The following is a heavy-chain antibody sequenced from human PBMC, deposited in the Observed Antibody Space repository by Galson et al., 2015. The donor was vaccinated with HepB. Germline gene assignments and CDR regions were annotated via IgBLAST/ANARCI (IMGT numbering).Heavy chain of an antibody. D-gene: IGHD2-2*02. Sequence: SLRLSCAASGFTFSSYSMNWVRQAPGKGLEWVSYISSSSSTIYYADSVKGRFTISRDNAKNSLYLQMNSLRDEDTAVYYCARGIVVPAAISWFDPWDQGTLVTVSS. CDR2: ISSSSSTI. J-gene: IGHJ5*02. V-gene: IGHV3-48*02. CDR1: GFTFSSYS. CDR3: ARGIVVPAAISWFDP.